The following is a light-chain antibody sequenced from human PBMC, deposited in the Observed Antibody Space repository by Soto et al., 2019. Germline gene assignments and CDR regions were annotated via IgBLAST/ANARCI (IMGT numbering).Light chain of an antibody. CDR2: TAS. V-gene: IGKV1-39*01. Sequence: DIQLTQSPSFLSASVGDRVTITCRASQGISGYLARYQQKPGKAPELLIYTASTLQSGVPSRFSGSGSGTDFTLTISSLQPEDFATYYCRQSYSTPLTFGGGTKVDIK. J-gene: IGKJ4*01. CDR3: RQSYSTPLT. CDR1: QGISGY.